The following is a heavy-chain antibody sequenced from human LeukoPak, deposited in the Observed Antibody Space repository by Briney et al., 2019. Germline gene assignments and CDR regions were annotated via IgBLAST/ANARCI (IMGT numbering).Heavy chain of an antibody. J-gene: IGHJ3*02. CDR3: ARVGYCSGGSCYEGHDAFDI. Sequence: PSETLSLTCTVSGGSISSSSYYWGWIRQPPGKGLEWIGSIYYSGSTYYNPSLKSRVTISVDTSKNQFSLKLSSVTAADTAVYYCARVGYCSGGSCYEGHDAFDIWGQGTMVTVSS. V-gene: IGHV4-39*07. CDR1: GGSISSSSYY. CDR2: IYYSGST. D-gene: IGHD2-15*01.